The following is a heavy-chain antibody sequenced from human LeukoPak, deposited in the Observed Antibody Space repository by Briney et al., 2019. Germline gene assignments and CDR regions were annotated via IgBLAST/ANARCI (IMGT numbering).Heavy chain of an antibody. V-gene: IGHV3-30*02. Sequence: TGGSLRLSCAASGFTFSSYDMHWVRQAPGKGLEWVAFLQYDGSNKYYADSVKGRFTISRDNSKNTLYLRVNSLRADDTAVYYCAKFSKYSRNWPPGVAYWGQGTLVTVSS. CDR2: LQYDGSNK. D-gene: IGHD6-13*01. J-gene: IGHJ4*02. CDR1: GFTFSSYD. CDR3: AKFSKYSRNWPPGVAY.